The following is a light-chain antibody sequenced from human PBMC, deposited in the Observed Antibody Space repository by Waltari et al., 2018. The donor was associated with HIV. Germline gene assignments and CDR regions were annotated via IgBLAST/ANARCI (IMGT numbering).Light chain of an antibody. V-gene: IGKV2-28*01. CDR1: ETLHSTNGYTY. J-gene: IGKJ4*01. CDR3: MQTLETPFT. Sequence: DIVMTQSPLSLPVIPGQAASISCRSSETLHSTNGYTYLDWYVQKPGQSPQLLIYLASTRASGVPDRFSGSGSGTDFTLKISRVEPEDVGVFYCMQTLETPFTFGGGTKVEI. CDR2: LAS.